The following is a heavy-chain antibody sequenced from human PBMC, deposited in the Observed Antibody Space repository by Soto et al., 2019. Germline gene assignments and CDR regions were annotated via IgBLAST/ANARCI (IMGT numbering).Heavy chain of an antibody. Sequence: PSETLSLTCAVSGGSISSGGYYWSWIRQPPGKGLEWIGYIYYSGSTNYNPSLKSRVTISVDTSKNQFSLKLSSVTAADTDVYYCARRYGGNFDPWGQGTLVTVSS. J-gene: IGHJ5*02. V-gene: IGHV4-61*08. CDR2: IYYSGST. CDR1: GGSISSGGYY. D-gene: IGHD2-21*02. CDR3: ARRYGGNFDP.